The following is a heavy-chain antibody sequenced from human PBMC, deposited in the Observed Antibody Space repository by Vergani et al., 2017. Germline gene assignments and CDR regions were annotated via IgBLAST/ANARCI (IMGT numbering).Heavy chain of an antibody. CDR3: ARDGVRYDSGIDY. CDR2: IYTSGRT. J-gene: IGHJ4*02. D-gene: IGHD3-22*01. V-gene: IGHV4-61*02. Sequence: QVQLQESGPGLVKPSQTLSLTCTVSGGSISSGSYYWSWIRQPAGKGLEWIGRIYTSGRTNYNPSLKSRVTISVDTSKNQFSLKLSSVTAADTAVYYCARDGVRYDSGIDYWGQGTLVTVSS. CDR1: GGSISSGSYY.